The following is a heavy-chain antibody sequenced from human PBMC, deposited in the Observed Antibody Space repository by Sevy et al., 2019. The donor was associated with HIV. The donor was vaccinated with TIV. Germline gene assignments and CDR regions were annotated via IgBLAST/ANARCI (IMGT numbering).Heavy chain of an antibody. CDR3: AGENAWGRGYS. Sequence: WETLSLTCTVSGGSITSLYWNWIRQPPGKGLQWIANIYYNRHINYNPALKSRVTLSLDTSKNQFSLRLSSVTAADTAMYYCAGENAWGRGYSWGQGTLVAVSS. V-gene: IGHV4-59*08. J-gene: IGHJ4*02. CDR1: GGSITSLY. CDR2: IYYNRHI. D-gene: IGHD1-26*01.